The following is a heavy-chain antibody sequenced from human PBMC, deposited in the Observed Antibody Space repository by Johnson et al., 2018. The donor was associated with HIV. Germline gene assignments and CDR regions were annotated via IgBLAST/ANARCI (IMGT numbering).Heavy chain of an antibody. J-gene: IGHJ3*02. D-gene: IGHD5-18*01. CDR3: TTDKQLWLTVDI. CDR2: ISYDGGNK. V-gene: IGHV3-30*04. CDR1: GFTFSSYA. Sequence: QVQLVESGGGVVQPGRSLRLSCAASGFTFSSYAMHWVRQAPGKGLEWVAVISYDGGNKYYADSVKGRFTISRDNSKNTLYLQMNSLKTEDTAVYYCTTDKQLWLTVDIWGQGTMVTVSS.